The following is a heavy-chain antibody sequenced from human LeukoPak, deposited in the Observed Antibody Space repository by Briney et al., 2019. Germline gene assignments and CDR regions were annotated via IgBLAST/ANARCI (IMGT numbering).Heavy chain of an antibody. Sequence: SETLSLTCTVSGGSISSYYWGWIRQPPGKGLEWIGYIYYSGSTNYNPSLKSRVTISVDTSKNQFSLKLSSVTAADTAVYYCARISNTAMAVDYWGQGTLVTVSS. CDR3: ARISNTAMAVDY. J-gene: IGHJ4*02. D-gene: IGHD5-18*01. CDR2: IYYSGST. CDR1: GGSISSYY. V-gene: IGHV4-59*01.